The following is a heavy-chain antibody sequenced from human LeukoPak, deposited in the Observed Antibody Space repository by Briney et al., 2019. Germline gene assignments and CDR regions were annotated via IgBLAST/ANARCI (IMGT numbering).Heavy chain of an antibody. V-gene: IGHV3-9*01. CDR1: GFTFDDYA. CDR3: AKDRNYYDSSGPLDY. J-gene: IGHJ4*02. CDR2: ISWNSGSI. D-gene: IGHD3-22*01. Sequence: GRSLRLSCAASGFTFDDYAMHWVRQAPGKGLEWVSGISWNSGSIGYADSVKGRFTISRDNAKNSLYLQMSSLRAEGTALYYCAKDRNYYDSSGPLDYWGQGTLVTVSS.